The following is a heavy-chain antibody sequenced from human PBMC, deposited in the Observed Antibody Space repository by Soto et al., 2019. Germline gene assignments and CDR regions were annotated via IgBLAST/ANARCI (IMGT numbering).Heavy chain of an antibody. Sequence: NLLESGGGLVKPGGSLRLSCEGSGFLFSHYYMSWIRQGSEKRLELVAYISSNSTAFYYADSVKGRFTVSKDDAKKSVFLQMTSVTSDDTATYYCATGDWSRTNNFDTWGQGTQVIVSA. CDR1: GFLFSHYY. J-gene: IGHJ5*02. D-gene: IGHD2-2*01. CDR3: ATGDWSRTNNFDT. CDR2: ISSNSTAF. V-gene: IGHV3-11*01.